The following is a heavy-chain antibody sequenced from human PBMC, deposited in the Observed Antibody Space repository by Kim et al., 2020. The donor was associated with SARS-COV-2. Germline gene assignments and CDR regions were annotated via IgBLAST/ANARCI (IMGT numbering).Heavy chain of an antibody. CDR2: IYYTGNT. Sequence: SETLSLTCTVSGGSINNYYWSWIRQPPGKGLEWVGYIYYTGNTNYDPSLKSRVTISVDTSKNRFSLRLTSVTAADTAVYYCARIRSGSRGYDFDYWGQGILVTVSS. CDR1: GGSINNYY. D-gene: IGHD5-12*01. CDR3: ARIRSGSRGYDFDY. J-gene: IGHJ4*02. V-gene: IGHV4-59*01.